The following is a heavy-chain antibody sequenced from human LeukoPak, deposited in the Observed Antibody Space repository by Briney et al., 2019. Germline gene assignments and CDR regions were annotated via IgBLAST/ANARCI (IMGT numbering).Heavy chain of an antibody. CDR2: INHSGSA. CDR1: GGSFSGYY. J-gene: IGHJ4*02. D-gene: IGHD3-22*01. Sequence: PSETLSLTCAVYGGSFSGYYWSWIRQPAGKGLEWIGEINHSGSAKYNPSLKSRVSISVTLSKNQFSLDLSSVTAADTAVYYCARGQALYSDASGYYAGGFYYFDKWGQGTLVTVSS. CDR3: ARGQALYSDASGYYAGGFYYFDK. V-gene: IGHV4-34*01.